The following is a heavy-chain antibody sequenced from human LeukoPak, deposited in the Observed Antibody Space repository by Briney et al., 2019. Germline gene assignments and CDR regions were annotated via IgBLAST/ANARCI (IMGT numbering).Heavy chain of an antibody. J-gene: IGHJ4*02. D-gene: IGHD5-12*01. CDR2: IYYSGST. CDR1: GGSISSYY. CDR3: ARVNSGYDSGFDY. Sequence: SGTLSLTCTVSGGSISSYYWSWIRQPPGKGLEWIGYIYYSGSTNYNPSLKSRVTISVDTSKNQFSLKLSSVTAADTAVYYCARVNSGYDSGFDYWGQGTLVTVSS. V-gene: IGHV4-59*01.